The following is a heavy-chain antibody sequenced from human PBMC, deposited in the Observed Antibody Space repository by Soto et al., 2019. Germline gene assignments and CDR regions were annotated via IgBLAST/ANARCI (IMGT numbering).Heavy chain of an antibody. V-gene: IGHV4-34*01. CDR3: ARGRTMVRGVIKVDYYYGMDV. D-gene: IGHD3-10*01. J-gene: IGHJ6*02. Sequence: SETLSLTCGVYGGSFSGYDWSWIRQPPGKGLEWIGEINHSGSTNYNPSLKSRVTISVDTSKNQFSPKLSSVTAADTAVYYCARGRTMVRGVIKVDYYYGMDVWGQGTTVTVSS. CDR2: INHSGST. CDR1: GGSFSGYD.